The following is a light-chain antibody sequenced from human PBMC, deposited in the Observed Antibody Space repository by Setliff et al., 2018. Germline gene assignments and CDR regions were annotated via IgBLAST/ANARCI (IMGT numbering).Light chain of an antibody. V-gene: IGLV1-40*01. CDR3: QSYDSSLSGSDV. CDR1: SSNIGAGYD. Sequence: QSALTQPPSVSGDPGKRVTISCTGSSSNIGAGYDVHWYQQLPGTAPKLLIYGNSNRPSGVPDRFSGSKSGTSASLAITGLQAEDEADYYCQSYDSSLSGSDVFGTGTKVTVL. J-gene: IGLJ1*01. CDR2: GNS.